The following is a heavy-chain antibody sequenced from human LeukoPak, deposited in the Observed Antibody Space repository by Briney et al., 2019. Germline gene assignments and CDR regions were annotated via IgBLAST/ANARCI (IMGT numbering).Heavy chain of an antibody. CDR1: AYXFTGYF. J-gene: IGHJ4*02. CDR2: INANSGDT. V-gene: IGHV1-2*02. CDR3: ARDFSWGVDS. D-gene: IGHD3-10*01. Sequence: VASVTVSCKTSAYXFTGYFFHWIRQAPGQGLEWVGWINANSGDTNYAQQSQGRLTMTRDRSISTVYMELSRLRTDDTAVYYCARDFSWGVDSWGQGTLVTVSS.